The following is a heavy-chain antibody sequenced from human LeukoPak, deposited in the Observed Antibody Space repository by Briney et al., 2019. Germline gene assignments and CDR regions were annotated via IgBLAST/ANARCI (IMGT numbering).Heavy chain of an antibody. D-gene: IGHD6-13*01. V-gene: IGHV1-69*04. CDR2: IIPILGIA. CDR1: GGTFSSYA. Sequence: SVKVSCKASGGTFSSYAISWVRQAPGQGLEWMGRIIPILGIANYAQKFQGRVTITADKSTSTAYMELSSLRSEDTAVYYCARSIAAASNNWFDPWGQGTLVTVSS. CDR3: ARSIAAASNNWFDP. J-gene: IGHJ5*02.